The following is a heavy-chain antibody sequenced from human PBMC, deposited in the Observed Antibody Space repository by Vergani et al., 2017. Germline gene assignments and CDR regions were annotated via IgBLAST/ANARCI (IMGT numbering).Heavy chain of an antibody. CDR3: ASDTHSGQRADR. CDR1: GGSMSGYY. Sequence: QVRLQESGPGLVKPSETLSLTCSVSGGSMSGYYWSWIRQPPGKELEWIGYMYHSGSTNYNPSLETRVTISGDTSKNQFSLTLTSVTAADTAGYYCASDTHSGQRADRWGQGILVTVTS. CDR2: MYHSGST. V-gene: IGHV4-59*01. D-gene: IGHD6-19*01. J-gene: IGHJ5*02.